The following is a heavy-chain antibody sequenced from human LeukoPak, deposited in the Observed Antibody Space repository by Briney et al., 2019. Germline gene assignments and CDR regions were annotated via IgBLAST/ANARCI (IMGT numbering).Heavy chain of an antibody. V-gene: IGHV3-23*01. J-gene: IGHJ4*02. CDR3: AKGVNYFVLEY. D-gene: IGHD3-10*02. CDR2: LSPSGGIT. Sequence: SGGSLRLSCAASGFTFSSYAMHWVRQAPGKGLEWVSALSPSGGITYYADSVKGRFTISRDNSKNTLYLQMNSLRAEDTAVYYCAKGVNYFVLEYWGQGTLVTISS. CDR1: GFTFSSYA.